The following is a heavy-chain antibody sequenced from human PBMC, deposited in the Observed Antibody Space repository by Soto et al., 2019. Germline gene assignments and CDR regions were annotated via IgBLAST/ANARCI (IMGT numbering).Heavy chain of an antibody. Sequence: QVQLQESGPGLVKPSETRSLTCTVSGGSVSSGSYYWSWIRQPPGKGLEWIGYIYYSGSTNYNPSLKSRVTISVDTSKNQFSLKLSSVTAADTAVYYCAREGYSYGYGDWGQGTLVTVSS. J-gene: IGHJ4*02. V-gene: IGHV4-61*01. CDR3: AREGYSYGYGD. CDR2: IYYSGST. CDR1: GGSVSSGSYY. D-gene: IGHD5-18*01.